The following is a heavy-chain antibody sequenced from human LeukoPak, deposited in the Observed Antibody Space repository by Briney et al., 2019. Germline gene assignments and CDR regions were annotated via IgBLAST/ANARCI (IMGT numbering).Heavy chain of an antibody. J-gene: IGHJ6*03. V-gene: IGHV4-39*07. CDR1: AGSISTSTYT. CDR3: ARIPPARRNWALYYMDV. CDR2: IYYSGST. Sequence: SETLSLTCTVSAGSISTSTYTWGWIRQPPGKGLEWVASIYYSGSTYYNPSLKSRATISADTSKNQFSLKLSSVTAADTAVYYCARIPPARRNWALYYMDVWGKGTTVTVSS. D-gene: IGHD7-27*01.